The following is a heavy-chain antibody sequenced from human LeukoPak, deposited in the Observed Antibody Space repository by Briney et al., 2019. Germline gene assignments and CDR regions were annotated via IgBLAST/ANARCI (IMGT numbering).Heavy chain of an antibody. CDR3: AREGHYGSGSSNNWFDP. V-gene: IGHV4-4*02. Sequence: SETLSLTCAVSGGSISSSTWWSWVRQPPGKGLEWIGEIYHSGSTNYNPSLKSRVTISVDKSKNQFSLKLSSVTAADTAVYYCAREGHYGSGSSNNWFDPWGQGTLVTVSS. J-gene: IGHJ5*02. CDR2: IYHSGST. D-gene: IGHD3-10*01. CDR1: GGSISSSTW.